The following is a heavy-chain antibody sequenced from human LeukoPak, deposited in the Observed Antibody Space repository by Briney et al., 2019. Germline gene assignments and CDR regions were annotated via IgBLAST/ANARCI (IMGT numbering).Heavy chain of an antibody. CDR2: IYYSGGT. D-gene: IGHD6-13*01. Sequence: SETLSLTCNVSGYSISSSSYYWGWIRQPPGKGLEWIGSIYYSGGTYYNPSLKSRVTISVDTSKNQFSLKLSSVTAADTAVYYCARASSSSWYRYYYYYYMDVWGKGTTVTVSS. V-gene: IGHV4-39*07. J-gene: IGHJ6*03. CDR3: ARASSSSWYRYYYYYYMDV. CDR1: GYSISSSSYY.